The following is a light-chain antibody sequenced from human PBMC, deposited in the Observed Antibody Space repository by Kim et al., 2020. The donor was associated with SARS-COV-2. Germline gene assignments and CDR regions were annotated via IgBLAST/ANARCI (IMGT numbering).Light chain of an antibody. V-gene: IGLV2-14*01. CDR1: SSDVGGYNY. Sequence: QSALTQPASVSGSPGQSLTISCTGTSSDVGGYNYVSWYQQHPGKAPKLMIYDVSKRPSGVSNRFSGSKSGNTASLTISGHQAEDEADYYCSSYTSSTTFFIFGTATK. J-gene: IGLJ1*01. CDR2: DVS. CDR3: SSYTSSTTFFI.